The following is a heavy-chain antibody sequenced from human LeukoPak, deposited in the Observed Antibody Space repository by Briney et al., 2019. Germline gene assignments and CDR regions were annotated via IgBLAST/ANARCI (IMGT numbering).Heavy chain of an antibody. V-gene: IGHV3-21*01. CDR2: ISSSSSYI. Sequence: GGSLRLSCAASGFTFSSYSMNWVRQAPGKGLEWVASISSSSSYIYYADSVKGRFTISRDNAKNSLYLQMNSLRAEDTAVYYCAREGILTGYSFDYWGQGTLVTVSS. D-gene: IGHD3-9*01. J-gene: IGHJ4*02. CDR1: GFTFSSYS. CDR3: AREGILTGYSFDY.